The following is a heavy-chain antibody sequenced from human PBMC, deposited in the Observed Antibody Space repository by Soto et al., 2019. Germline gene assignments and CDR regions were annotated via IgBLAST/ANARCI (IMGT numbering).Heavy chain of an antibody. CDR1: GFTFSNYA. V-gene: IGHV3-23*01. Sequence: DVQLLESGGGLVQPGGSLRLSCVVSGFTFSNYAMSWVRQAPGKGLEWVSEINGSGGSTYYADSVEGRFTISRDNSKSNLYLQMNSLRAEDTAVYYCAKDLWFGNTYCYFNYWGQGTLVTVSS. J-gene: IGHJ4*02. CDR2: INGSGGST. D-gene: IGHD3-10*01. CDR3: AKDLWFGNTYCYFNY.